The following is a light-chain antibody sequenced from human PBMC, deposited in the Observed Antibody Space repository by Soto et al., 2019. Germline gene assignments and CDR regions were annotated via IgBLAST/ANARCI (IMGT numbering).Light chain of an antibody. Sequence: EIVLTQSPATLSLSPGERATLSCRASQSVGTYLAWYQQKPGQAPRLLIFDASYRATDFPASFSGSGSGTDFTLTISSLEPEDFAVYYCQLRSNWLFSFGPGTRVDFK. V-gene: IGKV3-11*01. CDR2: DAS. CDR1: QSVGTY. J-gene: IGKJ3*01. CDR3: QLRSNWLFS.